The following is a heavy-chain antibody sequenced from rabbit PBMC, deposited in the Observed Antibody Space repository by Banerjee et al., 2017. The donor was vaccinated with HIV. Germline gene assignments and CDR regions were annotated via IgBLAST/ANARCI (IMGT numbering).Heavy chain of an antibody. J-gene: IGHJ4*01. CDR3: ARGYVGGNYWVFNL. Sequence: QEQLVESGGDLVKPEGSLTLTCTASGFSFSSSYWICWVRQAPGKGLEWIACIYSSSGGTNYASWAKGRFTISKTSSTTVTLQMTSLTVADTATYFCARGYVGGNYWVFNLWGPGTLVTVS. CDR2: IYSSSGGT. V-gene: IGHV1S45*01. CDR1: GFSFSSSYW. D-gene: IGHD8-1*01.